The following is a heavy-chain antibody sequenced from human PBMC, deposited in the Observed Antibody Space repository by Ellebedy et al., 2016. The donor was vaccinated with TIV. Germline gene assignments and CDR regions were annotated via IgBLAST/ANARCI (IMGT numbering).Heavy chain of an antibody. D-gene: IGHD1-26*01. J-gene: IGHJ4*02. V-gene: IGHV3-21*06. Sequence: PGGSLRLSCAASRFTFNSHPMNWVRQAPGTGLEWVASISSGGSHRNYAASVKGRFTISRDNAKNSVHLQMNNVTVDDTAVYFCARSWGDSYLPRFDSWGQGTLVTVSS. CDR3: ARSWGDSYLPRFDS. CDR1: RFTFNSHP. CDR2: ISSGGSHR.